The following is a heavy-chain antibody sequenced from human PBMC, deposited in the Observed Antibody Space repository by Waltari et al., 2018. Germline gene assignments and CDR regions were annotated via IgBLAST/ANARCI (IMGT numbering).Heavy chain of an antibody. CDR3: ARLDFWTGSYY. J-gene: IGHJ4*02. CDR2: IYSGVST. V-gene: IGHV3-53*01. D-gene: IGHD3-3*01. Sequence: EVQLVESGGGLIQPGGSLRLSCAVSGFTVSNNYMSWVRQAPGKGLEWVSVIYSGVSTYYADSVKGRFTISRDSSENTVYLQMSSLRAEDTALYYCARLDFWTGSYYWGQGTLVTVSS. CDR1: GFTVSNNY.